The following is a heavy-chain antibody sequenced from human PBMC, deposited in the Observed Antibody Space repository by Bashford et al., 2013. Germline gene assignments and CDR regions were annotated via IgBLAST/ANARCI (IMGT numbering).Heavy chain of an antibody. Sequence: SETLSLTCAVYGGSFSGYYWTWIRQPPGKGLEWIGEINHRESTNYNPSLKSRVTISIDTSKNQFSLILSSVTAADTAVYYCAKSGGRIEAAGTRRFDYWGQGSLVTVSS. CDR2: INHREST. CDR3: AKSGGRIEAAGTRRFDY. J-gene: IGHJ4*02. D-gene: IGHD6-13*01. CDR1: GGSFSGYY. V-gene: IGHV4-34*01.